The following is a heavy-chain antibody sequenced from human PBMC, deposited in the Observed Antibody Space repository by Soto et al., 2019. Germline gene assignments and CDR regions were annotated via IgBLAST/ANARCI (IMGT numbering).Heavy chain of an antibody. D-gene: IGHD3-10*01. V-gene: IGHV3-48*02. CDR2: ISSSSSTI. Sequence: PGGSLRLSCAASGFTFSSYSMNWVRQAPGKGLEWVSYISSSSSTIYYADSVKGRFTISRDNAKNSLYLQMNSLRDEDTAVYYCARDHGVWFGEPYGMDVWGQGTTVTVSS. J-gene: IGHJ6*02. CDR3: ARDHGVWFGEPYGMDV. CDR1: GFTFSSYS.